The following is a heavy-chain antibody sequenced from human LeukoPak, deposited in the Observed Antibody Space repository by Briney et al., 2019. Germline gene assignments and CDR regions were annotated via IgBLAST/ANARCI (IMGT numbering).Heavy chain of an antibody. CDR2: IYSGGST. CDR3: ARDLTSGSGSYFDY. J-gene: IGHJ4*02. D-gene: IGHD3-10*01. V-gene: IGHV3-53*01. CDR1: GFTLSSNY. Sequence: GWTVRVSCAASGFTLSSNYRSWLGQAPGKGREGASVIYSGGSTYYADSVKGRFTISRDNSKNTLYLQMNSLRAEDTAVYYCARDLTSGSGSYFDYWGQGTLVTVSS.